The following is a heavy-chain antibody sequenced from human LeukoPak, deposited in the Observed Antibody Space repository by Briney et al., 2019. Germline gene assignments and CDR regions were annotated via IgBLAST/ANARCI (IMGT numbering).Heavy chain of an antibody. D-gene: IGHD2-15*01. Sequence: SETLSLTCTVSGYSISSGYYWGWIRQPPGKGLEWIGSIYHSGSTYYNPSLKSRVTISVDTSKNQFSLKLSSVTAADTAVYYCARDRRGGGYTGAAFDIWGQGTMVTVSS. J-gene: IGHJ3*02. CDR2: IYHSGST. V-gene: IGHV4-38-2*02. CDR1: GYSISSGYY. CDR3: ARDRRGGGYTGAAFDI.